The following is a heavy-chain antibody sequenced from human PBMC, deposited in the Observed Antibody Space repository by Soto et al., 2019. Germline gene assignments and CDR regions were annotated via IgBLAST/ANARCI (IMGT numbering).Heavy chain of an antibody. J-gene: IGHJ4*02. CDR1: GFTFSSYS. CDR2: ISSSSSTI. Sequence: QSGGSLRLSCAASGFTFSSYSMNWVRQAPGKGLEWVSYISSSSSTIYYADSVKGRFTISRDNAKNSLYLQMNSLRDEDTAVYYCARYCSGGSCYLVDYWGQGTLVTVSS. V-gene: IGHV3-48*02. D-gene: IGHD2-15*01. CDR3: ARYCSGGSCYLVDY.